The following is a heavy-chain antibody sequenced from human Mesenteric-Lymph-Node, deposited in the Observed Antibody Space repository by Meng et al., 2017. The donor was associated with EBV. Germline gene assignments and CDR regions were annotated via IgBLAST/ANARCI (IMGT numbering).Heavy chain of an antibody. CDR2: IIPIFGTP. V-gene: IGHV1-69*06. J-gene: IGHJ4*02. Sequence: QLQPVYSGDEGKKAGSSVRVFCAAALGPSRSYAISCVRQDPGLGREWMGAIIPIFGTPYYAQRFQGRVTITADKSTGTAYMELSSLRSQDTAVYYCARDREEYCSGGSCYGPGYWGQGTLVTVSS. D-gene: IGHD2-15*01. CDR3: ARDREEYCSGGSCYGPGY. CDR1: LGPSRSYA.